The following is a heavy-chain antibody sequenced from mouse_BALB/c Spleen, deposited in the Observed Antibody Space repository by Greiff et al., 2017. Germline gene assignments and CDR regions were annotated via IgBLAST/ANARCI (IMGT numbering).Heavy chain of an antibody. CDR2: IYPGDGDT. V-gene: IGHV1-87*01. D-gene: IGHD4-1*01. CDR3: ARSGHFDY. J-gene: IGHJ2*01. CDR1: GYTFTSYW. Sequence: QVHVKQSGAELARPGASVKLSCKASGYTFTSYWMQWVKQRPGQGLEWIGAIYPGDGDTRYTQKFKGKATLTADKSSSTAYMQLSSLASEDSAVYYCARSGHFDYWGQGTTLTVSS.